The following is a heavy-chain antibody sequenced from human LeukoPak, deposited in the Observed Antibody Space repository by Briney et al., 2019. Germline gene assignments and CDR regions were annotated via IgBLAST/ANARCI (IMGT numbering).Heavy chain of an antibody. CDR1: GFTFDDYV. J-gene: IGHJ6*02. D-gene: IGHD5-12*01. V-gene: IGHV3-43*02. CDR2: INGNGGST. Sequence: GGSLRLSCAASGFTFDDYVMHWVRQAPGKGLEWVSLINGNGGSTYYADSVKGRFTISRDNSRNSLYLQMNSLRTEDTALYYCAKDRRSGYDPVYYSYYYGMDVWGQGTTVTVSS. CDR3: AKDRRSGYDPVYYSYYYGMDV.